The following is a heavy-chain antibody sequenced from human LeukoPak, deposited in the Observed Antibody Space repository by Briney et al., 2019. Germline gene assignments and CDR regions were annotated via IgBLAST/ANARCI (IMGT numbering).Heavy chain of an antibody. CDR2: ISSSSSYI. D-gene: IGHD2-21*01. CDR3: ARLQCETFHMYYHFYNMDV. CDR1: GFTFSSYS. Sequence: PGGSLRLSCAASGFTFSSYSMNWVRQAPGKGLEWVSSISSSSSYIYYADSVKGRFTISRDNAKNSLYLQMNSLRAEDTAVYYCARLQCETFHMYYHFYNMDVWGQGTTVTVSS. J-gene: IGHJ6*02. V-gene: IGHV3-21*01.